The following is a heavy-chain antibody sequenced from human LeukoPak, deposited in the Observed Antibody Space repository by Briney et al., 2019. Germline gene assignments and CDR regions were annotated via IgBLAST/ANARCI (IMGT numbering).Heavy chain of an antibody. D-gene: IGHD6-13*01. V-gene: IGHV5-51*01. CDR2: IYPGDSDT. CDR1: GYSFTSYW. Sequence: GESLKISCKGSGYSFTSYWIGWVRQMPGKGLEWMGIIYPGDSDTRYSPSFQGQVTISADKSISTAYLQWSSLKASDTAMYYCARLAYSSSWYRFYFDYWGQGTLVTVSS. J-gene: IGHJ4*02. CDR3: ARLAYSSSWYRFYFDY.